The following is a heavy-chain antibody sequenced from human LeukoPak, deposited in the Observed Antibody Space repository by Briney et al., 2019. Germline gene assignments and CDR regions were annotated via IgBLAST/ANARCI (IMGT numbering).Heavy chain of an antibody. J-gene: IGHJ5*02. Sequence: GGSLRLSCAASGSTFSSYGMHWVRQAPGKGLEWVAFIRYDGSNKYYADSVKGRFTISRDNSKNTLYLQMNSLRAEDTAVYYCAKDQVEWLPRGNWFDPWGQGTLVTVSS. D-gene: IGHD3-3*01. CDR2: IRYDGSNK. V-gene: IGHV3-30*02. CDR3: AKDQVEWLPRGNWFDP. CDR1: GSTFSSYG.